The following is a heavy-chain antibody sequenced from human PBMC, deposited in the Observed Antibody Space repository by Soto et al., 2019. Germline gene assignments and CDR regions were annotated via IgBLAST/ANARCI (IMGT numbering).Heavy chain of an antibody. V-gene: IGHV4-4*07. CDR1: GGSISSYY. CDR3: ARDVYGSGTSGYYYYGMDV. J-gene: IGHJ6*02. D-gene: IGHD2-2*01. Sequence: SETLSLTCTVSGGSISSYYWSWIRQPAGKGLECIGRIYGSGSTHYNPSLKSRVTMSVDTSKNQFPLKLTSVTAADTAVYYCARDVYGSGTSGYYYYGMDVWGQGTTVTVSS. CDR2: IYGSGST.